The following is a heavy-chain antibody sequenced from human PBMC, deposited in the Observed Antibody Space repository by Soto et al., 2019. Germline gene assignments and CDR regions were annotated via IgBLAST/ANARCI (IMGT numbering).Heavy chain of an antibody. CDR2: ISAYNGNT. D-gene: IGHD2-15*01. J-gene: IGHJ5*02. Sequence: APVKGSCKASGYTFTSHGISWVRQAPGQRLEWMGWISAYNGNTNYAQKLQGRVTMTTDTSTSTAYMELRSLRSDDTAVYYCAREKLGYCSGGSCYSAPRRFDPWGQGTLVTVSS. V-gene: IGHV1-18*01. CDR1: GYTFTSHG. CDR3: AREKLGYCSGGSCYSAPRRFDP.